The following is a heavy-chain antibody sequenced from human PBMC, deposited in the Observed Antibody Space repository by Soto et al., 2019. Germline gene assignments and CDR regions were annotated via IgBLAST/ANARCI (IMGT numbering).Heavy chain of an antibody. Sequence: SETLSLTCAVCGGSFSGYYWSWIRQPPGKGLEWIGEINHSGSTNYNPSLKSRVTISVDTSKNQFSLKLSSVTAADTAVYYCARVLGYCSGGSCYPLHPRFYYFDYWGQGTLVTVSS. V-gene: IGHV4-34*01. CDR1: GGSFSGYY. CDR3: ARVLGYCSGGSCYPLHPRFYYFDY. J-gene: IGHJ4*02. D-gene: IGHD2-15*01. CDR2: INHSGST.